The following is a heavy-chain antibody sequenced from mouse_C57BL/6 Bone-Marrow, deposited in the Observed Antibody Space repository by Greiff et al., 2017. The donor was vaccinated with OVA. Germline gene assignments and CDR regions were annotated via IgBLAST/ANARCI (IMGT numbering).Heavy chain of an antibody. CDR2: IDPSDSYT. CDR1: GYTFTSYW. CDR3: ARELEGDY. Sequence: VQLQQSGAELVRPGTSVKLSCKASGYTFTSYWMHWVKQRPGQGLEWIGVIDPSDSYTNYNQKFKGKATLTVDTSSSTAYMQLSSLTSEDSAVYYCARELEGDYWGQGTTLTVSS. D-gene: IGHD1-3*01. J-gene: IGHJ2*01. V-gene: IGHV1-59*01.